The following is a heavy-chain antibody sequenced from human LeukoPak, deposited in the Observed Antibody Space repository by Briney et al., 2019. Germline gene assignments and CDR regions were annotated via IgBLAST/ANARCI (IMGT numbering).Heavy chain of an antibody. CDR2: ISYSGST. V-gene: IGHV4-61*01. Sequence: SETLSLTCTVSGGSVSSGSYYWSWIRQPPGKRLEWIGNISYSGSTNYSPSLKSRVTISVDTSKNQFSLKLNSVTAADAAVYYCAREGQLVLRYLDYWGQGTLVTVSS. D-gene: IGHD6-13*01. CDR1: GGSVSSGSYY. J-gene: IGHJ4*02. CDR3: AREGQLVLRYLDY.